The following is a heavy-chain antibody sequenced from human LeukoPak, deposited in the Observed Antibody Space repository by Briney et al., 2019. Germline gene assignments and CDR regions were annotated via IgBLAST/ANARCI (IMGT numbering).Heavy chain of an antibody. Sequence: GRSLRLSCAASGFTFSSYAMHWVRQAPGKGLEWVAVISYDGSDKYYADSVKGRFTISRDNSKNTLYLQMNSLRAEDTAVYYCAREGGYCTNGVCYLGYWGQGTLVTVSS. V-gene: IGHV3-30*04. CDR3: AREGGYCTNGVCYLGY. CDR1: GFTFSSYA. D-gene: IGHD2-8*01. CDR2: ISYDGSDK. J-gene: IGHJ4*02.